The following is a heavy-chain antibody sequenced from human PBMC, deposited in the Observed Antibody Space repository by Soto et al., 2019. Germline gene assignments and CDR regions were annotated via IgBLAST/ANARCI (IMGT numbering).Heavy chain of an antibody. CDR1: GFTFSAYW. CDR3: ARGPRVSSTGTGAH. CDR2: ISDDGSTA. V-gene: IGHV3-74*01. Sequence: WRSLRLSCSVSGFTFSAYWMHWFRQVPGKGLTWVSRISDDGSTATYADSVKGRFVISRDNAKNSLYLEMNTLRADDSGLYYCARGPRVSSTGTGAHWGRGTLVTVSS. J-gene: IGHJ4*02. D-gene: IGHD1-1*01.